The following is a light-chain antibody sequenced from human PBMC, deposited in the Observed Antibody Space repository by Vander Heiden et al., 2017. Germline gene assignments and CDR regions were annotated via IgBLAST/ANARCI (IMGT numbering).Light chain of an antibody. V-gene: IGKV2-28*01. CDR3: METLQNPVA. CDR2: LGS. Sequence: IVMTQSPLSLPVIPGESASISCRSSQSLLHSNGYNYLDWYVQKPGQSPQLLIYLGSYRASGVPDRFSSSGSGTDFTLKISRVEAEDVGVYYCMETLQNPVAFGQGTKVEI. J-gene: IGKJ1*01. CDR1: QSLLHSNGYNY.